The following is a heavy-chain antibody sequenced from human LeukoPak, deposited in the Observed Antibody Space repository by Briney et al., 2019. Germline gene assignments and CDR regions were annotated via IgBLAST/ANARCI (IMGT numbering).Heavy chain of an antibody. D-gene: IGHD3-9*01. V-gene: IGHV4-39*01. Sequence: PSETLSLTRTVSGGSISSSSYYWGWIRQPPGKGLEWIGSIYYSGSTYYNPSLKSRVTISVDTSKNQFSLKLSSVTAADTAVYYCARRTSGYFDWLFPFDYWGQGTLVTVSS. CDR1: GGSISSSSYY. CDR2: IYYSGST. CDR3: ARRTSGYFDWLFPFDY. J-gene: IGHJ4*02.